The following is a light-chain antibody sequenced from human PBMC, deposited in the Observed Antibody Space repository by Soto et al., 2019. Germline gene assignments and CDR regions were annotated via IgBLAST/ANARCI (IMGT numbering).Light chain of an antibody. Sequence: EIVLTQSPGTLSLSPGERATLSCRASQSVSRTYLAWYQQKPVQAPRLLIYATSSRATGIPDRFSGSGSGTEFTLTISSLQSEDFAVYYCQQYNNWPPITFGQGTRLEIK. J-gene: IGKJ5*01. V-gene: IGKV3-20*01. CDR3: QQYNNWPPIT. CDR1: QSVSRTY. CDR2: ATS.